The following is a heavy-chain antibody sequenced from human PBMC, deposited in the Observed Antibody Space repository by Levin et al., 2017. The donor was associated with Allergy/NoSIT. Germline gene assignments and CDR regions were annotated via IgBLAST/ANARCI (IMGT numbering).Heavy chain of an antibody. V-gene: IGHV3-21*01. D-gene: IGHD6-13*01. CDR3: ARRIATSGTFAFDI. CDR1: EFTFSNYQ. Sequence: GGSLRLSCAGSEFTFSNYQINWVRQAPGKGLEWVSLISGSGDFISYAASVKGRFTTSRDNAKNSVHLQMDSLRVEDTAVYYCARRIATSGTFAFDIWGQGTMLIVSS. CDR2: ISGSGDFI. J-gene: IGHJ3*02.